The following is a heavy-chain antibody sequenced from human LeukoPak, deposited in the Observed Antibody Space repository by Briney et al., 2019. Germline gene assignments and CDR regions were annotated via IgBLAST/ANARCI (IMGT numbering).Heavy chain of an antibody. CDR2: IYYSGST. D-gene: IGHD2-15*01. CDR1: GGSISSGGYY. CDR3: AKGPCSGGSCYARRFDY. V-gene: IGHV4-31*03. Sequence: SETLSLTCTVSGGSISSGGYYWSWIRQHPGKGLEWIGYIYYSGSTYYNPSLKSRLTISVDTSKNQFSLKLSSVTAADTAVYYCAKGPCSGGSCYARRFDYWGQRTLVTVSS. J-gene: IGHJ4*02.